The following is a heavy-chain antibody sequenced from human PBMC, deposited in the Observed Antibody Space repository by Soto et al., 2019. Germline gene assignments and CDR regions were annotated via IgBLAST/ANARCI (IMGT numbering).Heavy chain of an antibody. Sequence: SVKVSCKASGGTFSSYAISWVRQAPGQGLEWMGGIIPIFGTANYAQKFQGRVTITADESTSTAYMELSSLRSEDTAVYYCARDPQDPDDYYYYGMDVWGQGTTVTVSS. CDR1: GGTFSSYA. V-gene: IGHV1-69*13. CDR3: ARDPQDPDDYYYYGMDV. CDR2: IIPIFGTA. D-gene: IGHD2-15*01. J-gene: IGHJ6*02.